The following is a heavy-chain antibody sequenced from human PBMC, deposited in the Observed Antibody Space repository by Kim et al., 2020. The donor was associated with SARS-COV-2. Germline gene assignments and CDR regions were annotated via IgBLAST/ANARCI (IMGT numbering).Heavy chain of an antibody. D-gene: IGHD6-6*01. CDR3: AVGVPTRDI. CDR2: IVVGNNNI. CDR1: GLSFITSA. J-gene: IGHJ4*02. Sequence: SVKVSCKASGLSFITSAMQWVRQARGQRLGWIGWIVVGNNNIKYAQKFQERVTISRDMSTDTVYMELSSLRSEDTAMYYCAVGVPTRDIWGRGTLVTVSS. V-gene: IGHV1-58*02.